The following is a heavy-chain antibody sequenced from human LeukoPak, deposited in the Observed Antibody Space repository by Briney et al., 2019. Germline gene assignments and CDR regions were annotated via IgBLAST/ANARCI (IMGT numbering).Heavy chain of an antibody. D-gene: IGHD6-19*01. CDR2: INHSGST. Sequence: PSETLSLTCAVYGGSFSGYYWSWIRQPPGKGLEWIGEINHSGSTNYNPSLKSRVTMSVDTSKNQFSLKLSSVTAADTAVYFCSRVEDSAWTFDYWGQGALVTVSS. V-gene: IGHV4-34*01. CDR3: SRVEDSAWTFDY. CDR1: GGSFSGYY. J-gene: IGHJ4*02.